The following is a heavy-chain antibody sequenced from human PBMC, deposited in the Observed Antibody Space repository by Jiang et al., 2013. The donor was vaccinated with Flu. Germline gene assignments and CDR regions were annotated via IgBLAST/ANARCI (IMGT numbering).Heavy chain of an antibody. Sequence: LLKPSETLSLTCAVYGGSFSGYYWSWIRQPPGKGLEWIGEINHSGSTNYNPSLKSRVTISVDTSKNQFSLKLSSVTAADTAVYYCARGSDILTGYDYYYYGMDVVGTKGPRSPSP. D-gene: IGHD3-9*01. V-gene: IGHV4-34*01. CDR1: GGSFSGYY. CDR2: INHSGST. CDR3: ARGSDILTGYDYYYYGMDV. J-gene: IGHJ6*04.